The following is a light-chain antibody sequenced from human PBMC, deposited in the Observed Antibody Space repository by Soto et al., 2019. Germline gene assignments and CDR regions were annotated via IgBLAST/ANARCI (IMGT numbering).Light chain of an antibody. CDR3: QQYGGSPLVT. V-gene: IGKV3-20*01. Sequence: ETVLTQSPGTLSLSPGERATLSCRASQSISSGYLAWYQQRPGQAPRLLISGVSNRATGIPDRFSGSGSGTDFTLTISRLEPEDFAVYYCQQYGGSPLVTFGGETKVEIK. CDR2: GVS. J-gene: IGKJ4*01. CDR1: QSISSGY.